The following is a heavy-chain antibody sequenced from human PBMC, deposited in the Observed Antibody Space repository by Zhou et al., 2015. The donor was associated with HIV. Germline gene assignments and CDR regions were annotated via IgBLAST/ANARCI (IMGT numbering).Heavy chain of an antibody. CDR1: GYTFTSYA. CDR2: INAGNGNT. Sequence: QVQLVQSGAEVKKPGASVKVSCKASGYTFTSYAMHWVRQAPGQRLEWMGWINAGNGNTKYSQKFQGRVTITRDTSASTAYMELSSLRSEDTAVYYCASGIMTTVNNIKSDAFDIWGQGTMVTVSS. V-gene: IGHV1-3*01. J-gene: IGHJ3*02. D-gene: IGHD4-17*01. CDR3: ASGIMTTVNNIKSDAFDI.